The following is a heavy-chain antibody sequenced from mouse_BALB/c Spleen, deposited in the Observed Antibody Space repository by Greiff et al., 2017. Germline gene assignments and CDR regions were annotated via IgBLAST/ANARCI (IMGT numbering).Heavy chain of an antibody. D-gene: IGHD1-1*01. V-gene: IGHV5-4*02. CDR3: ARDRAKSRTVNAY. Sequence: EVHLVESGGGLVKPGGSLKLSCAASGFTFSDYYMYWVRQTPEKRLEWVATISDGGSYTYYPDSVKGRFTISRDNAKNNLYLQMSSLKSEDTAMYYCARDRAKSRTVNAYWGQGTLVTVSA. J-gene: IGHJ3*01. CDR1: GFTFSDYY. CDR2: ISDGGSYT.